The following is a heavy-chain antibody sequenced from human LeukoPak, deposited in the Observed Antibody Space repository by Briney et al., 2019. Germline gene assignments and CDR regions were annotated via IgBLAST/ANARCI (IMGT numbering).Heavy chain of an antibody. J-gene: IGHJ4*02. V-gene: IGHV1-2*02. CDR2: INPNSGGT. CDR1: GYTFTGYC. D-gene: IGHD3-22*01. CDR3: ASSDRSGYSPPFY. Sequence: ASVKVSCKASGYTFTGYCMHWVRQAPGQGLEWMGWINPNSGGTNYAQKFQGRVTMTRDTSISTAYMELSRLRSDDTAVYYCASSDRSGYSPPFYWGQGTLVTVSS.